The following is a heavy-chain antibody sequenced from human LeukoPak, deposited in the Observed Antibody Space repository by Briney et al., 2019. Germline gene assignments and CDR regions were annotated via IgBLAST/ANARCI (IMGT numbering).Heavy chain of an antibody. CDR3: ARGAMDYFWSGYSPFWYYYYYMDV. CDR1: GYTFTSYG. CDR2: ISAYNGNT. J-gene: IGHJ6*03. D-gene: IGHD3-3*01. Sequence: ASVKVSCKASGYTFTSYGISWVRQAPGQGLEWMGWISAYNGNTNYAQKLQGRVTMTTDTSTSTAYMELRSLRSDDTAVYYCARGAMDYFWSGYSPFWYYYYYMDVWGKGTTVTVSS. V-gene: IGHV1-18*01.